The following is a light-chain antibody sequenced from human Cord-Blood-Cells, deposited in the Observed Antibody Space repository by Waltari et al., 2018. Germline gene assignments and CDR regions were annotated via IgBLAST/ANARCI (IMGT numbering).Light chain of an antibody. J-gene: IGKJ1*01. CDR3: QQYYSTWT. CDR1: QSVLYSSNNKNY. Sequence: DIVKTEFPDSLDVDLGERATINCKSSQSVLYSSNNKNYLAWYQQKPGQPPKLIIYWASTRESGVPDRFSGSGSGTDFTLPISSLQAEDVAVYYCQQYYSTWTFGQGTKVEIK. CDR2: WAS. V-gene: IGKV4-1*01.